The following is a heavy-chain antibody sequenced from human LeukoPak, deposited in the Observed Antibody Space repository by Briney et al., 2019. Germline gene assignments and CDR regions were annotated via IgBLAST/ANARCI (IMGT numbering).Heavy chain of an antibody. D-gene: IGHD2-8*01. CDR3: SRENGAISPFGY. Sequence: SETLSLTCGVSGGSITTTNRWSWVRQPPGQGLEWIGEISLSGLTNYNPSLKSRVTVSLDKSKNLLFLKMTSVTAADTAVYYCSRENGAISPFGYWGQGTLVTVSS. CDR2: ISLSGLT. CDR1: GGSITTTNR. V-gene: IGHV4-4*02. J-gene: IGHJ4*02.